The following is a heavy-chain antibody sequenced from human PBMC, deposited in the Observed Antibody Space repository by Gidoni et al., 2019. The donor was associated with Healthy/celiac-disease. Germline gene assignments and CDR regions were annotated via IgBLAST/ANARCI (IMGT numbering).Heavy chain of an antibody. CDR3: AITLRFWGWYFDL. Sequence: QLQLQESGPGLVKPSETLSLPCTVSGGSISSSSYYWGWIRQPPGKGLEWIGSIYYSGSTYYNPSLKSRVTISVDTSKNQFSLKLSSVTAADTAVYYCAITLRFWGWYFDLWGRGTLVTVSS. CDR1: GGSISSSSYY. V-gene: IGHV4-39*01. J-gene: IGHJ2*01. D-gene: IGHD3-3*01. CDR2: IYYSGST.